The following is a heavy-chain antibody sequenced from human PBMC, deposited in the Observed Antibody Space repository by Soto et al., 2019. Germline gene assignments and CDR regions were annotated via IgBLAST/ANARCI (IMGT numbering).Heavy chain of an antibody. Sequence: EVQLVESGGGLVKPGGSLRLSCAASGFTFSSYSMNWVRQAPGKGLEWVSSISSSSSYIYYADSVKGRFTISRDNAKNSLYLQMNRLRGGETALYLCARDGRGYSSPAPPDHRGQGTLVTVSS. CDR1: GFTFSSYS. V-gene: IGHV3-21*01. CDR3: ARDGRGYSSPAPPDH. D-gene: IGHD6-13*01. J-gene: IGHJ4*02. CDR2: ISSSSSYI.